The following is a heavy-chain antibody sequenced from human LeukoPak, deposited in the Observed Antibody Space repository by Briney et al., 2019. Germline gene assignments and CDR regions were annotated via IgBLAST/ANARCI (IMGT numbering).Heavy chain of an antibody. V-gene: IGHV1-18*01. CDR2: ISAYNGNT. CDR3: ARLKRERQQLATWYFDY. D-gene: IGHD6-13*01. J-gene: IGHJ4*02. CDR1: GYTFTSYG. Sequence: ASVKVSCKASGYTFTSYGISWVRQAPGQGLEWMGWISAYNGNTNYAQKLQGRVTMTTDTSTSTAYMELRSLRSDDTAVYYCARLKRERQQLATWYFDYWGQGTLVTVSS.